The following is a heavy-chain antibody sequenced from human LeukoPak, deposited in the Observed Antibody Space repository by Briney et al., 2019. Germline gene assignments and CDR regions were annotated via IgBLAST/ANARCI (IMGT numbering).Heavy chain of an antibody. Sequence: ASVKVSCKASGYTFTGYYMHWVRQAPGQGLEWMGWINPNSGGTNYAQKFQGWVTMTRDTSISTAYVELSRLRSDDTAVYYCARDREQGGYYSSGLSYWGQGTLVTVSS. CDR3: ARDREQGGYYSSGLSY. CDR1: GYTFTGYY. CDR2: INPNSGGT. D-gene: IGHD6-19*01. V-gene: IGHV1-2*04. J-gene: IGHJ4*02.